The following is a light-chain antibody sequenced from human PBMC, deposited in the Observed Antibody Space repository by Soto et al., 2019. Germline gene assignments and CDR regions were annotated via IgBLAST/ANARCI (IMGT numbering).Light chain of an antibody. CDR1: QDISNY. Sequence: DIQMTQSPSSLSASVGDRVTMSCQASQDISNYLNWYQQKPGKAPKLLIYDASNLETGAPSRFSGGGSGTDFTLTISSLQPEDFATYYCQQSYSTPITFGQGTRLEI. CDR3: QQSYSTPIT. J-gene: IGKJ5*01. CDR2: DAS. V-gene: IGKV1-39*01.